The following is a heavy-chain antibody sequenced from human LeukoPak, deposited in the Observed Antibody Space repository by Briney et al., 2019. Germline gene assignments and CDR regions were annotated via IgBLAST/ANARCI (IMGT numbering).Heavy chain of an antibody. V-gene: IGHV4-59*01. CDR3: ARGQGATVPQVGKNWFDP. D-gene: IGHD1-26*01. CDR1: DDSITIYY. J-gene: IGHJ5*02. Sequence: PSETLSLTCTVSDDSITIYYWTWIRQPPGKGLEWIGYIYYSGSTNYNPSLKSRVTISVDTSKNQFSLKLSSVTAADTAVYYCARGQGATVPQVGKNWFDPWGQGTRVIVSS. CDR2: IYYSGST.